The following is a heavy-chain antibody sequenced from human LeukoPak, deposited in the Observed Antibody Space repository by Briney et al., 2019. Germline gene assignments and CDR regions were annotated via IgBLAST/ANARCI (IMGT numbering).Heavy chain of an antibody. CDR3: AKFWSAQLVPPYSDY. CDR2: IDQYGRAK. CDR1: GFTFSSYA. J-gene: IGHJ4*02. Sequence: PGGSLRLSCAASGFTFSSYAMHWVRQAPGKGLEWVASIDQYGRAKYYVDSVRGRFTFSRDNTKNSLHLQMNSLRAEDTAVYYCAKFWSAQLVPPYSDYWGQGTLVTVSS. V-gene: IGHV3-7*03. D-gene: IGHD6-13*01.